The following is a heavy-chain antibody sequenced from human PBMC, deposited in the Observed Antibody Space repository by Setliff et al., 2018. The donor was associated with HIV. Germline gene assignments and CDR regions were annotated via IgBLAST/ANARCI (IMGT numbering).Heavy chain of an antibody. CDR3: ARGRTYDSSIYFGNWFDP. CDR2: INPSTGDT. J-gene: IGHJ5*02. D-gene: IGHD3-22*01. Sequence: ASVKVSCKASGYNFNAFYLHWVRQAPGQGLEWVAWINPSTGDTHYAQKFQGRVAVTRDTSISTAYMELRRVRSDDTAVYFCARGRTYDSSIYFGNWFDPWGQGTLVTVSS. CDR1: GYNFNAFY. V-gene: IGHV1-2*02.